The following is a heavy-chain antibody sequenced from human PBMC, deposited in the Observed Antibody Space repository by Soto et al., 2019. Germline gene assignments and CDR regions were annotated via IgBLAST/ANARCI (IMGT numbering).Heavy chain of an antibody. CDR1: GFTLSVYS. CDR2: IHYDGSRT. J-gene: IGHJ3*01. Sequence: EVQLVESGGGLVQPGGSLRLSCAASGFTLSVYSMHWVRQAPGKGLEFVYAIHYDGSRTFYANSVKGRFTISRDTSKNTLYLQMGGLSAEAMAVYYCARISALGQAAFDLWGRGTMVTVSS. V-gene: IGHV3-64*01. CDR3: ARISALGQAAFDL.